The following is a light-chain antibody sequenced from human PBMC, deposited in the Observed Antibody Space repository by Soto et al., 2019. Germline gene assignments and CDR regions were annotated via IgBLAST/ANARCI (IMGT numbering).Light chain of an antibody. CDR2: NTY. Sequence: QAVVTQEPSFSVSPGGTVTLTCGLSSGSVSTSYYPSWYQQTPGQAPRTLIYNTYTRSSGVPDRFSGSILGNKAALTITGAQADDESDYFCVVYLGSGIWVFGGGTKLTVL. CDR1: SGSVSTSYY. V-gene: IGLV8-61*01. CDR3: VVYLGSGIWV. J-gene: IGLJ3*02.